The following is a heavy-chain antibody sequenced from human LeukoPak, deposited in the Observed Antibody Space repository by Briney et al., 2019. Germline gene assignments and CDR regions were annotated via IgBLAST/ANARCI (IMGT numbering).Heavy chain of an antibody. CDR1: GGSISSYY. CDR2: IYYSGSN. CDR3: ARESGSSGYYGMDV. D-gene: IGHD1-26*01. V-gene: IGHV4-59*01. Sequence: PSETLSLTCTVSGGSISSYYWSWIRQPPGKGLEWIGYIYYSGSNNYNPSLKSRVTISVDTSKNQFSLKLSSVTAADTAVYYCARESGSSGYYGMDVWGQGTTVTVSS. J-gene: IGHJ6*02.